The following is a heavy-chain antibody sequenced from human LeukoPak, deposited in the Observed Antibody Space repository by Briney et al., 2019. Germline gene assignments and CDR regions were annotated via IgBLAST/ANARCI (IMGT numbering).Heavy chain of an antibody. D-gene: IGHD3-22*01. J-gene: IGHJ3*02. CDR2: MNPNSGNT. CDR1: GYTFTSYD. CDR3: ARTYDSSGYSAFHI. V-gene: IGHV1-8*01. Sequence: GASVKVSCKASGYTFTSYDINWVRQATGQGLEWMGWMNPNSGNTGYAQKFQGRVTMTRNTSISTAYMELSSLRSEDTAVYYCARTYDSSGYSAFHIWGQGTMVTVSS.